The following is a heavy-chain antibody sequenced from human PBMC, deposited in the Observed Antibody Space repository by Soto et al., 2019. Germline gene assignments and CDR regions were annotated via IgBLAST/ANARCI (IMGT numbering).Heavy chain of an antibody. Sequence: ASVKVSCKASGYTFTSYYMHWVRQAPGQGLEWMGIINPSGGSTSYAQKFQGRVTMTRDTSTSTVYMELSSLRSEDTAVYYCAIRGGGVVVVAAKTDFSDYYGMDVWGQGTTVTVSS. D-gene: IGHD2-15*01. CDR1: GYTFTSYY. V-gene: IGHV1-46*01. CDR2: INPSGGST. CDR3: AIRGGGVVVVAAKTDFSDYYGMDV. J-gene: IGHJ6*02.